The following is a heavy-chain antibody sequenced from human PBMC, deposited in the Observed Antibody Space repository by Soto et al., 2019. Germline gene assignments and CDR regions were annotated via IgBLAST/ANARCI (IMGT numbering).Heavy chain of an antibody. CDR2: IRSYNNST. V-gene: IGHV1-18*01. J-gene: IGHJ4*02. D-gene: IGHD2-15*01. CDR1: GDGFTSNS. CDR3: ARHGYGDDY. Sequence: TSVKVSWEASGDGFTSNSGNWVRQAPGQGLEWMGWIRSYNNSTNYAQKLQGRVTMTTDTSTNTAYMELRSLRSDDKAVYYCARHGYGDDYWGQGTLVPVSS.